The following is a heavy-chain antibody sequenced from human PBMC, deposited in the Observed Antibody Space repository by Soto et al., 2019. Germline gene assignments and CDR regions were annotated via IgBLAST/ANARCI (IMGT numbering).Heavy chain of an antibody. CDR2: ISAHNGNT. D-gene: IGHD1-1*01. CDR3: ARGRYGDY. Sequence: QVHLVQSGAEVKKPGASVKVSCKGSGYGFTTYGITWVRQAPGQGLEWMAWISAHNGNTNYAQKLQGRVTVTRDTSTSKGYMELRRLRSDDTAVYYCARGRYGDYWGQGALVTVSS. V-gene: IGHV1-18*01. J-gene: IGHJ4*02. CDR1: GYGFTTYG.